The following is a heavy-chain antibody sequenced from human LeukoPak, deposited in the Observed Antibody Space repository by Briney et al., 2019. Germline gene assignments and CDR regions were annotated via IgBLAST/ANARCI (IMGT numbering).Heavy chain of an antibody. V-gene: IGHV4-59*01. CDR2: IHYSGST. Sequence: SETLSLTCSVSGGSISSSHWSWIRQPPGKGLEWIGYIHYSGSTNYNPSLKSRVTMSVDTSKNQFSLKLISVTAADTAVYYCARGSAVAGKTIFDYWGQGTLVTVSS. CDR3: ARGSAVAGKTIFDY. D-gene: IGHD6-19*01. CDR1: GGSISSSH. J-gene: IGHJ4*02.